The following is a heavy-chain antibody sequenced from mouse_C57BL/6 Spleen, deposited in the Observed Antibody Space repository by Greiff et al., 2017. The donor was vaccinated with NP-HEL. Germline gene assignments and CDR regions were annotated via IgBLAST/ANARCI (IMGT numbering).Heavy chain of an antibody. Sequence: QVQLQQPGAELVKPGASVKVSCKASGYTFTSYWMHWVQQRPGQGLEWIGRIHPSDSDTNYNQKFEGKATLTVDKSSSTAYMQLSSLTSEDAAVYYCAMPPDGSPYYFDYWGQGTTLTVSS. CDR1: GYTFTSYW. V-gene: IGHV1-74*01. D-gene: IGHD1-1*01. CDR2: IHPSDSDT. J-gene: IGHJ2*01. CDR3: AMPPDGSPYYFDY.